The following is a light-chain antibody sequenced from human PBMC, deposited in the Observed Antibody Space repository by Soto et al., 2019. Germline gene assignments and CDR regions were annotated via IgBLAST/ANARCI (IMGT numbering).Light chain of an antibody. V-gene: IGKV1-5*03. CDR2: KAS. Sequence: DTQMTQSTSTLSASVGDRVTITCRASQTIYSWLAWYQQKPGQAPRLLIHKASTLETGVPSRFSGSGYGSEFTLISSSLQPDDFATYYCHQYNSYPRTFGQGTKVEV. J-gene: IGKJ1*01. CDR3: HQYNSYPRT. CDR1: QTIYSW.